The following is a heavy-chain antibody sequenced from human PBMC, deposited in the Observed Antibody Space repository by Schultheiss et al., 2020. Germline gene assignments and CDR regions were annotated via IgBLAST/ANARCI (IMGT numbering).Heavy chain of an antibody. CDR1: GYTFTGYY. J-gene: IGHJ1*01. CDR3: ARPAYQGTDFQH. CDR2: INPNSGGT. Sequence: ASVKVSCKASGYTFTGYYMHWVRQGPGQGLEWMGRINPNSGGTNYAQKLQGRVTMTTDTSTSTAYMELRSLRSDDTAVYYCARPAYQGTDFQHWGQGTLVTVSS. V-gene: IGHV1-2*06. D-gene: IGHD3-16*01.